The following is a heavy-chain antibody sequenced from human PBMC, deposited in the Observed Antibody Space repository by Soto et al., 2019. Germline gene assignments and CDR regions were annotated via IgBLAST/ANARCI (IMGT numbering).Heavy chain of an antibody. V-gene: IGHV4-59*01. CDR3: ARDFFGLTGDAFDI. CDR1: GGSISSYY. D-gene: IGHD7-27*01. Sequence: SVTLSVTCTVSGGSISSYYWSWIRQSPGKGLEWVAYISHTGTTDYNPSLKSRLTISLDTSKNQFSLKLTSVTAADTAVYYCARDFFGLTGDAFDIWGQGTMVTVSS. J-gene: IGHJ3*02. CDR2: ISHTGTT.